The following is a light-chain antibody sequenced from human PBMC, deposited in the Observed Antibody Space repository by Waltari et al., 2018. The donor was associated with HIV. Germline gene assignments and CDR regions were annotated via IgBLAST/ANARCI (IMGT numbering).Light chain of an antibody. CDR3: AAWDDSLNGWV. V-gene: IGLV1-44*01. J-gene: IGLJ3*02. CDR1: SSNIGSNT. CDR2: CNK. Sequence: QSVLTQPPSASGTPGQRVPISCSGSSSNIGSNTVNWYQQRPGTAPNLLIYCNKQRPSGVPDRFAGSKSGTSASLAISGLQSEDEADYYCAAWDDSLNGWVFGGGTK.